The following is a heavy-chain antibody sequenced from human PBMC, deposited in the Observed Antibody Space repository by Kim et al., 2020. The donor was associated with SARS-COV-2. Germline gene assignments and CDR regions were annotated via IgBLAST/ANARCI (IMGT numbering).Heavy chain of an antibody. CDR3: TTGIVVVLAAPSDY. Sequence: AAPVKGRFTISRDDSKNTLYLQMNSLKTEDTAVYYCTTGIVVVLAAPSDYWGQGTLVTVSS. V-gene: IGHV3-15*01. J-gene: IGHJ4*02. D-gene: IGHD2-2*01.